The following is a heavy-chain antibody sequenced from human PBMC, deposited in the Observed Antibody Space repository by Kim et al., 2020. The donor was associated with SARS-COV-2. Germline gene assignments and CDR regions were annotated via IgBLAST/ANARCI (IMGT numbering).Heavy chain of an antibody. CDR1: GGSISSNY. J-gene: IGHJ6*02. D-gene: IGHD6-19*01. CDR2: IFTSGSS. Sequence: SETLSLTCSVSGGSISSNYWSWIRQPAEKGLEWIGRIFTSGSSNYNPSLKSRVTMSVDTSKKQFSLNLISVTAADTAVYYCAREDSSSAWGMDVWGQGTTVTVSS. CDR3: AREDSSSAWGMDV. V-gene: IGHV4-4*07.